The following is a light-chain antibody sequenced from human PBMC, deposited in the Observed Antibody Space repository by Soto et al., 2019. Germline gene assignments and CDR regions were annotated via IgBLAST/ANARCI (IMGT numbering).Light chain of an antibody. CDR3: QQRSNWPIT. Sequence: IVLTQYPALMSLSPGESASLSCRASQSVSDYLAWYQQKPGQAPRLLIYDASNRATGIPARFSGSGSGTDFTLTISSLEPEDFAVYYCQQRSNWPITFGQGTRLEIK. V-gene: IGKV3-11*01. CDR1: QSVSDY. CDR2: DAS. J-gene: IGKJ5*01.